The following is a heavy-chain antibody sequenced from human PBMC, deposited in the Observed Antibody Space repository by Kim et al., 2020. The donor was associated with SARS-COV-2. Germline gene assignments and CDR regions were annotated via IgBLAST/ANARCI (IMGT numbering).Heavy chain of an antibody. V-gene: IGHV3-23*01. CDR2: ISGSGGST. J-gene: IGHJ4*02. CDR1: GFTFSTFA. D-gene: IGHD5-18*01. Sequence: GGSLRLSCAVSGFTFSTFAMSWVRQAPGKGPEWVSGISGSGGSTFYADSVKGRFTISRDTSKNTLYLQMSSLRAEDTAVYYCAKNLGGYTYGKFDYWGQG. CDR3: AKNLGGYTYGKFDY.